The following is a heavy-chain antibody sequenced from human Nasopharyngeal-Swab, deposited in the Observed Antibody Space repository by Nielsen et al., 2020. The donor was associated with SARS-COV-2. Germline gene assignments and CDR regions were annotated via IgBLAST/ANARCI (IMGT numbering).Heavy chain of an antibody. V-gene: IGHV4-59*01. CDR1: GGSISSYY. D-gene: IGHD5-12*01. CDR3: ARDHIVATTNYYYYYYGMDV. Sequence: SETLSLTCTVSGGSISSYYWSWIRQPPGKGLEWIGYIYYSGSTNYNPSLKSRVTISVDTSKNQSSLKLSSVTAADTAVYYCARDHIVATTNYYYYYYGMDVWGQGTTVTVSS. J-gene: IGHJ6*02. CDR2: IYYSGST.